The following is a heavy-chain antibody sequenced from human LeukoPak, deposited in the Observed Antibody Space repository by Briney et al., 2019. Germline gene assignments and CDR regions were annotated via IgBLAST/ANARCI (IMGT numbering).Heavy chain of an antibody. V-gene: IGHV1-24*01. CDR2: FDPEDFEP. CDR1: GDAVTEPT. CDR3: ATIYGSGDRCYCNLFDP. J-gene: IGHJ5*02. Sequence: ASVKVSCKVSGDAVTEPTIHWVRQAPGKGLEWMGGFDPEDFEPIYAPKFQGRLTLTEDTSADTVSMELSSLSSEDTAVYYCATIYGSGDRCYCNLFDPWVQGTLVTVSS. D-gene: IGHD2-15*01.